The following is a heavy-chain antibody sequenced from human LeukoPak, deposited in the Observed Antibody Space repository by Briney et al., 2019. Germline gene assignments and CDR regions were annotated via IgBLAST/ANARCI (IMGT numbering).Heavy chain of an antibody. V-gene: IGHV3-48*03. CDR1: GFTFSSYE. Sequence: GGSLRLSCAASGFTFSSYEMNWVRQAPGKGLEWVSYISSSGSTIYYADSVKGRFTISRDNAENSLYLQMNSLRAEDTAVYYCARDHTVTIGYWGQGTLVTVSS. J-gene: IGHJ4*02. D-gene: IGHD4-17*01. CDR2: ISSSGSTI. CDR3: ARDHTVTIGY.